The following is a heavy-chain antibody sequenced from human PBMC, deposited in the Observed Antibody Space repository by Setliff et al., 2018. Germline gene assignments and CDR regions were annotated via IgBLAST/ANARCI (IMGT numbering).Heavy chain of an antibody. CDR1: GFTFSNYY. CDR3: VRDTTSGWMLTN. D-gene: IGHD6-25*01. V-gene: IGHV3-11*04. J-gene: IGHJ4*02. Sequence: GGSLRLSCAASGFTFSNYYMTWIRQAPGKGLEWISYIHDSGNPTYYADSVRGRFTISRDNARDSLYLQMNSLRAEDTAVYYFVRDTTSGWMLTNWGQGTLVTVSS. CDR2: IHDSGNPT.